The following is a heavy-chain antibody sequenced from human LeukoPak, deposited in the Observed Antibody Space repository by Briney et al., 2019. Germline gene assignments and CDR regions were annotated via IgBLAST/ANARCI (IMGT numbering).Heavy chain of an antibody. Sequence: PGGSLRLSCAASGFTFSSYGMHWVRQAPGKGLEWVAVISYDGSNKYYADSVKGRFTISRDNSKNTLYLQMSSLRAEDTAVYYCARAYYYDSSGYYNAFDIWGQGTMVTVSS. V-gene: IGHV3-33*05. CDR3: ARAYYYDSSGYYNAFDI. CDR2: ISYDGSNK. CDR1: GFTFSSYG. D-gene: IGHD3-22*01. J-gene: IGHJ3*02.